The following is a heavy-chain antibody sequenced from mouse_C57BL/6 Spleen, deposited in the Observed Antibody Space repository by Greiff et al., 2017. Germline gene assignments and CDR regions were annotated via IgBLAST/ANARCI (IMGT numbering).Heavy chain of an antibody. CDR1: GFSLSTSGMG. J-gene: IGHJ3*01. CDR2: SYWDDDK. CDR3: ARSDYYGPTWFAY. Sequence: ESGPGILQSSQTLSLTCSFSGFSLSTSGMGVSWIRQPSGKGLEWLAHSYWDDDKSYNPSLKSRLTISKDTSRNQVFLKITSVDTTDTATSYCARSDYYGPTWFAYWGQGTLVTVSA. V-gene: IGHV8-12*01. D-gene: IGHD1-1*01.